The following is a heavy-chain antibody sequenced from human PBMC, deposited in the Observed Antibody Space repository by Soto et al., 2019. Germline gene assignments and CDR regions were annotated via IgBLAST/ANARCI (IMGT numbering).Heavy chain of an antibody. J-gene: IGHJ4*02. V-gene: IGHV3-23*01. CDR2: LTDSGGST. CDR1: GCTFSSYA. CDR3: AKKSSGNSYFYFDY. D-gene: IGHD1-26*01. Sequence: GGSLRLSCAASGCTFSSYAMHWVRQAPGKGLEWVSALTDSGGSTYYADSVKGRFTISRDNSKNTLYLQMNSRRAEDTAVYYCAKKSSGNSYFYFDYWGQGALVTVSS.